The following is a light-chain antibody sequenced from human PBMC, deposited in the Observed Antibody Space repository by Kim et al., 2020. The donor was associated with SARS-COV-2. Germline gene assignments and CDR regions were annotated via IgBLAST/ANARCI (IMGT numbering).Light chain of an antibody. CDR2: TTN. CDR1: KNNVGNFG. Sequence: QTATLPCAGAKNNVGNFGAAWLQQHQGHPPTLLSYTTNNRPSAISERFSASRSGNTASLTISGLQPDDEADYYCASWDSSLNAWVFGGGTQLTVL. CDR3: ASWDSSLNAWV. J-gene: IGLJ3*02. V-gene: IGLV10-54*04.